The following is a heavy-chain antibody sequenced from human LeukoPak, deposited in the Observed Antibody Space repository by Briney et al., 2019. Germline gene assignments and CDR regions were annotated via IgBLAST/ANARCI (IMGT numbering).Heavy chain of an antibody. D-gene: IGHD4-11*01. CDR3: ARSPLQLGS. CDR1: EYSFASYW. V-gene: IGHV5-51*01. CDR2: IYPGDSDT. J-gene: IGHJ4*02. Sequence: PGESLKISCKGSEYSFASYWIAWVRQLPGKGLEWMGVIYPGDSDTRYSPSFQGQVTISAGKSISTANLQWSGLKASDTAMYYCARSPLQLGSWGQGTLVTVSS.